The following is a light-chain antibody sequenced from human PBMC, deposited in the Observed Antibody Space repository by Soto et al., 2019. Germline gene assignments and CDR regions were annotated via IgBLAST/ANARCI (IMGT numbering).Light chain of an antibody. Sequence: EIVLTQSPGTLSLSPGERATLSCRASQSVSSSYLAWYQQKPGQAPRLHIYDASSRATGIPDRFSRSGSGTDFTLTISRLEPEDFAVYYCQQYGSSLYTFGQGTKLEIK. CDR3: QQYGSSLYT. J-gene: IGKJ2*01. CDR1: QSVSSSY. CDR2: DAS. V-gene: IGKV3-20*01.